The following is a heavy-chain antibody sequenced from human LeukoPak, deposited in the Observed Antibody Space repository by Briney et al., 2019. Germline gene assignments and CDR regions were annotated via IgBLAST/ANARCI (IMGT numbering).Heavy chain of an antibody. J-gene: IGHJ4*02. CDR2: IYHSGST. CDR1: GGSISSGGYS. Sequence: SETLSLTCAVSGGSISSGGYSWSWIRQPPGKGLEWIGYIYHSGSTYYNPSLKSRVTISVDRSKNQFSLKLSSVTAADTAVYYCARGGYYDSSGYYYPHGLYYWGRGTLVTVSS. V-gene: IGHV4-30-2*01. CDR3: ARGGYYDSSGYYYPHGLYY. D-gene: IGHD3-22*01.